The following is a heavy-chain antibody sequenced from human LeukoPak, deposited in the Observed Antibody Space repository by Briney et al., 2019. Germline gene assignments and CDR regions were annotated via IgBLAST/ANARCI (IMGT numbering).Heavy chain of an antibody. V-gene: IGHV1-2*02. D-gene: IGHD2-15*01. CDR1: GYTFTGYY. CDR3: ARDPGYCSSGSCSNLAFDI. CDR2: INPNSGDT. Sequence: ASVKVSCKASGYTFTGYYMHWVRQAPGQGLEWMGWINPNSGDTNYAQKFQDRVTMTGDMPISTAYMELSRLRSDDTAIYYCARDPGYCSSGSCSNLAFDIWGQGTMVTVSS. J-gene: IGHJ3*02.